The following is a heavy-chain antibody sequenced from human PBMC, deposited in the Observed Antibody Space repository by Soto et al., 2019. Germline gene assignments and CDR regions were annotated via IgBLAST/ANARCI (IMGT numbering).Heavy chain of an antibody. CDR3: ASDLSPHDAFDI. V-gene: IGHV4-4*02. CDR1: GGSISSSNW. CDR2: IYHSGST. Sequence: QVQLQESGPGLVKPSGTLSLTCAVSGGSISSSNWWSWVRQPPGKGLEWIGEIYHSGSTKYNPSLKSRVTKPVDKSKNQFSLKLSSVTAADTAVYYCASDLSPHDAFDIWGQGTMVTVSS. J-gene: IGHJ3*02.